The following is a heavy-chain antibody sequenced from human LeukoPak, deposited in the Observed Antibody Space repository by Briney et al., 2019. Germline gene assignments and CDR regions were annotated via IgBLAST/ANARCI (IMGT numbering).Heavy chain of an antibody. J-gene: IGHJ3*02. CDR1: GFTFSVYA. CDR3: AKYEVIYGPI. CDR2: ISGSGGST. V-gene: IGHV3-23*01. D-gene: IGHD4-17*01. Sequence: GGSLRLSCVASGFTFSVYAMSWVRQAPGKGLEWVSGISGSGGSTYYADSVKGRFTISRDNSKNTLYLQMNGLRAEDTAVYYCAKYEVIYGPIWGQGTMVTVSS.